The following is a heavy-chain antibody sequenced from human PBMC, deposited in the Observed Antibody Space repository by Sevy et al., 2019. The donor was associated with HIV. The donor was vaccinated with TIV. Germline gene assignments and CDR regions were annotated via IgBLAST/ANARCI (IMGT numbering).Heavy chain of an antibody. Sequence: GGSLRLSCAASGFAFSDHYVDWVRQAPGKGLEWVGRIRNRPNRYTTEYAASVEGRFTISRDDSRHSLYLQMNSLKTEHSAVYYCVRGPNCGVGGCQQISPYCLDVWGIGATVTVSS. CDR3: VRGPNCGVGGCQQISPYCLDV. D-gene: IGHD2-21*01. V-gene: IGHV3-72*01. CDR2: IRNRPNRYTT. CDR1: GFAFSDHY. J-gene: IGHJ6*03.